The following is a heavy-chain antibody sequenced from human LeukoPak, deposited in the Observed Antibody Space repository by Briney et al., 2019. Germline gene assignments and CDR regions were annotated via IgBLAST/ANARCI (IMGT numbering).Heavy chain of an antibody. Sequence: PGGSLRLSCAASGFTFSSYGMHWVRQAPGKGLEWVAFIRYDGSNKYYADSVKGRFTISRDNSKNTLYLQMNSLRAEDTAVYYCAKDLVLGSSSWEYYFDYWGQGTLVTASS. D-gene: IGHD6-13*01. CDR3: AKDLVLGSSSWEYYFDY. CDR1: GFTFSSYG. J-gene: IGHJ4*02. V-gene: IGHV3-30*02. CDR2: IRYDGSNK.